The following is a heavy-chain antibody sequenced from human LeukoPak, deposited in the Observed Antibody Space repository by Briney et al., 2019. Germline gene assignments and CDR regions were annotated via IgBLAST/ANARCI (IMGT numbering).Heavy chain of an antibody. V-gene: IGHV1-46*01. Sequence: ASVKVSCKASGYTFTNYYIHWVRQAPGQGLEWVGLINPNGGNTGYAQRFQGRVTVTTDTSTSTVFMELNSLQSEDTAVYYCARERRAWGEDFWGQGTLVTVSS. J-gene: IGHJ4*02. CDR1: GYTFTNYY. CDR2: INPNGGNT. CDR3: ARERRAWGEDF. D-gene: IGHD3-16*01.